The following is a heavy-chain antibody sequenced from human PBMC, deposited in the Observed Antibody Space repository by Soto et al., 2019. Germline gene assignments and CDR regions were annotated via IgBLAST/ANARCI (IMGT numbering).Heavy chain of an antibody. Sequence: PSGSLSLTCSVSGVAISSYSWSWIRQPPGKGLEWIVYIYDGGSTNYNPSLKSRVTISVDTSKNQFSLKLSSVTAEDTAVYYCARGGRDGYNGVLGYWGQGTLVTVSS. J-gene: IGHJ4*02. CDR2: IYDGGST. CDR1: GVAISSYS. CDR3: ARGGRDGYNGVLGY. V-gene: IGHV4-59*01. D-gene: IGHD5-12*01.